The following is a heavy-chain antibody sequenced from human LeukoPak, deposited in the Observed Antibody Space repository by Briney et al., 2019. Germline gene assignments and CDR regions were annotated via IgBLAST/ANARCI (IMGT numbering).Heavy chain of an antibody. J-gene: IGHJ5*01. V-gene: IGHV1-46*01. CDR2: INPSGGST. Sequence: ASVKVSCKASGYSFTNFYIHWVRQAPGQGLEWMGIINPSGGSTNYAQKFQGRVTMTSDTSASTVYMDPSSLRSEDTAIYYCARDKSSTNWLDSWGQGTLVTVSS. D-gene: IGHD3-10*01. CDR1: GYSFTNFY. CDR3: ARDKSSTNWLDS.